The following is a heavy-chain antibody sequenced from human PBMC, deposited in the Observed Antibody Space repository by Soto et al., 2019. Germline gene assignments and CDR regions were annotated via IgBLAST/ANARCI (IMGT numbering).Heavy chain of an antibody. CDR2: IWYDGSNK. Sequence: QAQLVESGGGVVQPGRSLRLSCAASGFTFSSYGMHWVRQAPGKGLEWVAVIWYDGSNKYYADSVKGRFTISRDNSKNTLYLQMNSLRAEDTAVYYCARDPSVLSDFWSGYLIGSFDYWGQGTLVTVSS. V-gene: IGHV3-33*01. J-gene: IGHJ4*02. D-gene: IGHD3-3*01. CDR3: ARDPSVLSDFWSGYLIGSFDY. CDR1: GFTFSSYG.